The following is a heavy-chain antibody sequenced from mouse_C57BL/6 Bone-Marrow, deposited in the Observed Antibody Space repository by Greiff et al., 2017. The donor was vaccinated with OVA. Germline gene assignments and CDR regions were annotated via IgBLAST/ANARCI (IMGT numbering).Heavy chain of an antibody. Sequence: EVQLQESGPGLVKPSQSLSLTCSVTGYSITSGYYWNWIRQFPGNKLEWMGYISYDGSNNYNPSLKNRITLTRDTSKNQFFLKLNSVTTEDTATYYCAGKLLWLPYWYFDVWGTGTTVTVSS. CDR3: AGKLLWLPYWYFDV. V-gene: IGHV3-6*01. J-gene: IGHJ1*03. CDR1: GYSITSGYY. D-gene: IGHD2-2*01. CDR2: ISYDGSN.